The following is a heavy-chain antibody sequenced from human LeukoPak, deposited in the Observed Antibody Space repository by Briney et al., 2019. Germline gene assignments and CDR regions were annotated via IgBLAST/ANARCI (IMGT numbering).Heavy chain of an antibody. D-gene: IGHD3-10*01. CDR3: ARVRDGSGSYDYYYYGMDV. Sequence: GGSLRLSCAASGFTFSSYSMNWVRQAPGKGLEWVSSISSSSYIYYADSVKGRFTISRDNAKNSLYLQMNSLRAEDTAVYYCARVRDGSGSYDYYYYGMDVWGKGTTVTVSS. V-gene: IGHV3-21*01. J-gene: IGHJ6*04. CDR1: GFTFSSYS. CDR2: ISSSSYI.